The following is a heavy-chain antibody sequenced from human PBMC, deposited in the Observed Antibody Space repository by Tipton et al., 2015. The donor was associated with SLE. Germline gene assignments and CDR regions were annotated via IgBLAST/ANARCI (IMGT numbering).Heavy chain of an antibody. CDR2: IHTSGST. J-gene: IGHJ4*02. V-gene: IGHV4-4*09. Sequence: LRLSCAASGGSISSYYWSWIRQPAGKGLEWIGYIHTSGSTNYNPSLKSRVTISVDTSKNQFSLQLNSVTPEDTAVYYCARASYSGSYFHFDYWGQGTLVTVSS. CDR3: ARASYSGSYFHFDY. CDR1: GGSISSYY. D-gene: IGHD1-26*01.